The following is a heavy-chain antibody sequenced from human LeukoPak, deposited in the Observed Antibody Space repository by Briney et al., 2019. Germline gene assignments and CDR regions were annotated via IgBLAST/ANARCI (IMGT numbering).Heavy chain of an antibody. J-gene: IGHJ4*02. V-gene: IGHV4-4*07. Sequence: SETLSLTCSVSGGSISSYYWSWIRQPAGKGLEWIGRIYSSGTITYNPSLQSRVTMSVDTSKNEFSLKMRSVTAADTAVYYCARHQGWLQWEYWGQGTLVTVSS. CDR2: IYSSGTI. CDR1: GGSISSYY. CDR3: ARHQGWLQWEY. D-gene: IGHD5-24*01.